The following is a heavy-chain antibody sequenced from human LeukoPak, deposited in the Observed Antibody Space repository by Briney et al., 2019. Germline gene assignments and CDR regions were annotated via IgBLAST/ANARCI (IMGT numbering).Heavy chain of an antibody. Sequence: SGGSLRRSCVTSGFTFSSYAMSWVRQAPGKGLEWVSVISGSGGTTYYADSVKGRFTISRDNSKSTLYLQMNSLRAEDTAVYYCAKDTSGSTSYSYHYGMDVWGQGTTVTVSS. CDR3: AKDTSGSTSYSYHYGMDV. V-gene: IGHV3-23*01. CDR2: ISGSGGTT. D-gene: IGHD1-26*01. CDR1: GFTFSSYA. J-gene: IGHJ6*02.